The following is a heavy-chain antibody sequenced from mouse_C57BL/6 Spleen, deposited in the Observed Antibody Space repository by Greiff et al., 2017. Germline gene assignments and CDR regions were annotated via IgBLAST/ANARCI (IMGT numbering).Heavy chain of an antibody. J-gene: IGHJ2*01. Sequence: QVQLQQSGPELVKPGASVKISCKASGYAFSSSWMNWVKQRPGKGLEWIGRIYPGDGDTNYNGKFKGKATLTADKSSSTAYMQLSSLTSEDSAVYFCAQTGTEGFDDWGQGTTLTVSS. V-gene: IGHV1-82*01. D-gene: IGHD4-1*01. CDR1: GYAFSSSW. CDR3: AQTGTEGFDD. CDR2: IYPGDGDT.